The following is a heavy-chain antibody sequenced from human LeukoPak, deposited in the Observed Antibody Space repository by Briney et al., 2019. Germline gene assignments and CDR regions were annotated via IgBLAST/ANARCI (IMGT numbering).Heavy chain of an antibody. V-gene: IGHV4-34*01. Sequence: SETLSLTCAVYGGSFSGYYWSWIRQPPGKGLEWIGEINHSGSTNYNPSLKSRVTISVDTSKNQFSLKLSSVTAADTAVDYCARAPYNWNYRFDPWGQGTLVTVSS. CDR1: GGSFSGYY. J-gene: IGHJ5*02. D-gene: IGHD1-7*01. CDR3: ARAPYNWNYRFDP. CDR2: INHSGST.